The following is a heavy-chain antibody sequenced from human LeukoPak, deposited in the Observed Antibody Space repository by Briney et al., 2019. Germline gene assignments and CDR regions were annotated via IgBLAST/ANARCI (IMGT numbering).Heavy chain of an antibody. V-gene: IGHV3-7*03. Sequence: PGGSLRLSCAASGFTFSSYWMNWARQAPGKGLEWVASINHNGHVKSYVYSVKGPFTISRDNANTSLYLQMSTPRAQHTAVYFGARGGGLALWGQGATVTVSS. CDR3: ARGGGLAL. CDR1: GFTFSSYW. D-gene: IGHD3-16*01. J-gene: IGHJ6*02. CDR2: INHNGHVK.